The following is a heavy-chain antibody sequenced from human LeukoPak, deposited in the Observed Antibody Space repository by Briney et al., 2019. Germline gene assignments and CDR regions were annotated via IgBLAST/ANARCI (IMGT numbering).Heavy chain of an antibody. CDR3: ARGLRPHTAVHAFDI. D-gene: IGHD5-18*01. CDR2: ISSSSSTI. Sequence: PGGSLRLSCAASGFTFSSYGMHWVRQAPGKGLEWVSYISSSSSTIYYADSVKGRFTISRDNAKNSLYLQMNSLRAEDTAVYYCARGLRPHTAVHAFDIWGQGTMVTVSS. V-gene: IGHV3-48*01. J-gene: IGHJ3*02. CDR1: GFTFSSYG.